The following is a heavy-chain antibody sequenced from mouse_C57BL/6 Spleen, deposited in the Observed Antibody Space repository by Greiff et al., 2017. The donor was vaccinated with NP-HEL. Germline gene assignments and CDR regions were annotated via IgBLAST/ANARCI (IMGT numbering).Heavy chain of an antibody. V-gene: IGHV1-15*01. D-gene: IGHD4-1*01. Sequence: LVESGAELVRPGASVTLSCKASGYTFTDYEMHWVKQTPVHGLEWIGAIDPETGGTAYNQKFKGKAILTADKSSSTAYMELRSLTSEDSAVYYCTRRNWAYYVDYWGQGTTLTVCS. CDR1: GYTFTDYE. CDR3: TRRNWAYYVDY. J-gene: IGHJ2*01. CDR2: IDPETGGT.